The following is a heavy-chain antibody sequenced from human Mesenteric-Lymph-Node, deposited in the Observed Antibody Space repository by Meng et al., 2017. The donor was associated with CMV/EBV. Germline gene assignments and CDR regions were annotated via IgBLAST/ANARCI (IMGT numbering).Heavy chain of an antibody. CDR3: ATSPAIQLWLYFDH. D-gene: IGHD5-18*01. V-gene: IGHV3-23*01. J-gene: IGHJ4*02. CDR1: GFTFISHA. Sequence: GESLKISCAASGFTFISHAITWVRQAPGKGLECVSSISGSGGRTFYADSVKGRFTISRDNSKNTVYLQMRSLRVEDTAKYYCATSPAIQLWLYFDHWGQGSLVTVSS. CDR2: ISGSGGRT.